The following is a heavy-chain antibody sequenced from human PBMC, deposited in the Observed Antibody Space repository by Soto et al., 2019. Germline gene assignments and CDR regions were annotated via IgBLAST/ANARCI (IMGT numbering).Heavy chain of an antibody. CDR1: GGSFSNYI. CDR3: AGGLFGQQLLVGFDT. Sequence: QVHLVQSGAEVKKPGSSVKVSCKASGGSFSNYIFAWVRQAPGQGLEWMGGTITMFATAQYAQKWQGRVTMTADESTRTVYMDLTSLTSDDTAVSYCAGGLFGQQLLVGFDTWGQGTLVTVSS. CDR2: TITMFATA. J-gene: IGHJ4*02. D-gene: IGHD6-19*01. V-gene: IGHV1-69*01.